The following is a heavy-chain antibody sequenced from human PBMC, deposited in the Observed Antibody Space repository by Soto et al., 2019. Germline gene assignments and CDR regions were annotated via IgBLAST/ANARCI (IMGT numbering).Heavy chain of an antibody. V-gene: IGHV4-30-4*01. CDR2: IYYSGST. D-gene: IGHD3-3*01. Sequence: SETLSLTSTVSGGSISSGDYDGRWIRQPPGKGLEWIGYIYYSGSTYYNPSLKSRVTISVDTSKNQFSLKLSSVTAADTAVYHCARAARVGYYDFWSGYHPQDYYYYGMDVWGQGTTVTVSS. CDR3: ARAARVGYYDFWSGYHPQDYYYYGMDV. J-gene: IGHJ6*02. CDR1: GGSISSGDYD.